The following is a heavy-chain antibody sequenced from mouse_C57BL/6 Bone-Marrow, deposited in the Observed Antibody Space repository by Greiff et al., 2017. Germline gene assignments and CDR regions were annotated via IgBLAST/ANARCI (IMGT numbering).Heavy chain of an antibody. Sequence: EVQLQQSGPELVKPGASVKMSCKASGYTFTDYNMHWVKQSHGKSLEWIGYINPNNGGTSYNQKFKGKATLTVNKSSSTAYMELRSLTSEDSAVYYCARWTTMVTSYAMDYWGQGTSVTVSS. J-gene: IGHJ4*01. D-gene: IGHD2-2*01. CDR3: ARWTTMVTSYAMDY. CDR1: GYTFTDYN. V-gene: IGHV1-22*01. CDR2: INPNNGGT.